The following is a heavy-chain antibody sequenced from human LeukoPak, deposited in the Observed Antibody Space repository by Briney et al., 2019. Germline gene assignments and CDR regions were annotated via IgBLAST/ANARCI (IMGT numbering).Heavy chain of an antibody. J-gene: IGHJ4*02. CDR3: ARSPAAAGTGPFDY. D-gene: IGHD6-13*01. CDR1: GGTFSSYA. CDR2: IIPIFGTA. Sequence: SVEVSCKASGGTFSSYAISWVRQAPGQGLEWMGGIIPIFGTANYAQKFQGRVTITADESTSTAYMELSSLRSEDTAVYYCARSPAAAGTGPFDYWGQGTLVTVSS. V-gene: IGHV1-69*13.